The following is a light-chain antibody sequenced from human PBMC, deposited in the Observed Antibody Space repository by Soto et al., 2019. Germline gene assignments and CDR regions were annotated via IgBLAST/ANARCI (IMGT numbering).Light chain of an antibody. V-gene: IGKV3-15*01. J-gene: IGKJ4*01. CDR2: GAS. Sequence: GERATLSCRASQSVSSNLAWYQQKPGQAPRLLIYGASTRATGIPARFSGSGSGTEFTLTISCLQSEDCALDYCQGYEVWPLTFCG. CDR1: QSVSSN. CDR3: QGYEVWPLT.